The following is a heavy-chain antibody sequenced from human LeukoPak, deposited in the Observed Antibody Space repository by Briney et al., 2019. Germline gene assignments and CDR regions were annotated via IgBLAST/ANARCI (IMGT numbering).Heavy chain of an antibody. V-gene: IGHV3-48*03. CDR2: SNRRGRTT. J-gene: IGHJ4*02. D-gene: IGHD6-19*01. CDR1: ECFFSSWE. CDR3: AREGHTTGWPPFDF. Sequence: EGPQIFSCVSSECFFSSWEGGGRRQAPGKGLEWVSHSNRRGRTTYYAVSVKGRFTISRDNAKNSLYLQMKSLRAEDTDVYYCAREGHTTGWPPFDFWGQGTLVTVSS.